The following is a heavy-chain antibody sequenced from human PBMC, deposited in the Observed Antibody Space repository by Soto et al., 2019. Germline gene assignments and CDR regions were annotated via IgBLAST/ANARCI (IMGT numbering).Heavy chain of an antibody. CDR2: ISYDGSNK. CDR3: AKLGYGGNTPQTGGMDV. D-gene: IGHD4-17*01. CDR1: GFTFSSYG. J-gene: IGHJ6*02. Sequence: PGGSLRLSCAASGFTFSSYGMHWVRQAPGKGLEWVAVISYDGSNKYYADSVKGRFTISRDNSKNTLYLQMNSLRAEDTAVYYCAKLGYGGNTPQTGGMDVWGQGTTVTVSS. V-gene: IGHV3-30*18.